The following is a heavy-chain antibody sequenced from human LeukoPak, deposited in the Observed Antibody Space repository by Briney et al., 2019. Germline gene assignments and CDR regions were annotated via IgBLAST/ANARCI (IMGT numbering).Heavy chain of an antibody. CDR1: GGSFSGYY. J-gene: IGHJ6*02. V-gene: IGHV4-34*01. CDR2: INHSGST. CDR3: ARGPFRDSQMPHYSHGMDV. Sequence: SETLSLTCAVYGGSFSGYYWSWIRQPPGKGLEWIGEINHSGSTNYNPSLKSRVTISVDTSKNQFSLKLSSVTAADTAMYYCARGPFRDSQMPHYSHGMDVWGQGTTVTVSS. D-gene: IGHD2-21*02.